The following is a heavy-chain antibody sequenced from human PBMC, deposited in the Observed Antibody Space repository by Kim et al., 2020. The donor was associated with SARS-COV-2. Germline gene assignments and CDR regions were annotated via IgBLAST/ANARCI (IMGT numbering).Heavy chain of an antibody. CDR1: GGSISSSSYY. J-gene: IGHJ3*02. CDR2: IYYSGST. D-gene: IGHD3-10*01. CDR3: ARLTDYYAFDI. Sequence: SETLSLTCTVSGGSISSSSYYWGWIRQPPGKGLEWIGSIYYSGSTYYNPSLKSRVTISVDTSKNQFSLKLSSVTAADTAVYYCARLTDYYAFDIWGQGTMVTVSS. V-gene: IGHV4-39*01.